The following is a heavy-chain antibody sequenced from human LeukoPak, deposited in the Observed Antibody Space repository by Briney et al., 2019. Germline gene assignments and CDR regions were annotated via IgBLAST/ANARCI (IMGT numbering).Heavy chain of an antibody. J-gene: IGHJ4*02. CDR2: IKHSGST. CDR3: ARGPNYDFWSGYYAG. D-gene: IGHD3-3*01. V-gene: IGHV4-34*01. CDR1: GGSFSGYY. Sequence: SETLSLTCAVYGGSFSGYYWSWIRQPPGKGLEWIGEIKHSGSTNYNPSLKSRVTISVDTSKNQFSLKLSSVTAADTAVYYCARGPNYDFWSGYYAGGGQGTLVTVSS.